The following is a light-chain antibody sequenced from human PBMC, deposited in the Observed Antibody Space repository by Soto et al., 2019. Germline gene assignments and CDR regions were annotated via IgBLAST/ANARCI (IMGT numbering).Light chain of an antibody. V-gene: IGKV3-20*01. Sequence: EVVLTQFPDTLSVSPGETATLSRRASQSLRRTYVAWYQHKPGQAPRLLIYGASFRATGISGRFSGRGSGTDFTLSINGLEPEDSAVYYCQQYVTSPRTFGLGTKVEIK. J-gene: IGKJ1*01. CDR3: QQYVTSPRT. CDR1: QSLRRTY. CDR2: GAS.